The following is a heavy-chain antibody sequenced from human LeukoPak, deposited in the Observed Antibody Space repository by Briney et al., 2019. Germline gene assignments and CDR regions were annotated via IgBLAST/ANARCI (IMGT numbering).Heavy chain of an antibody. J-gene: IGHJ4*02. CDR3: ARRMTGYSSGWYLDY. CDR2: IYYSGST. Sequence: PSETLSLTCTVSGGSISSSSYYWGWIRQPPGKGLEWIGSIYYSGSTYYNPSLKSRVTISVDTSKNQFSLKLSSVTAADTAVYYCARRMTGYSSGWYLDYWGQGTLVTVSS. V-gene: IGHV4-39*07. D-gene: IGHD6-19*01. CDR1: GGSISSSSYY.